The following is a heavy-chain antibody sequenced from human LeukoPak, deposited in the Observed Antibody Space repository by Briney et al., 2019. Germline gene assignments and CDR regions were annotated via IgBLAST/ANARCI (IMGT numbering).Heavy chain of an antibody. CDR1: GGSISIYY. J-gene: IGHJ4*02. V-gene: IGHV4-59*01. Sequence: SETLSLTCTVSGGSISIYYWSWIRQPPGKGLEWIGYIYYSGSTNYNPSLKSRVTISVDTSKNQFSLKLSSVTAADMAVYYCARVRAKYDSSGYYYLRFFDYWGQGTLVTVSS. D-gene: IGHD3-22*01. CDR2: IYYSGST. CDR3: ARVRAKYDSSGYYYLRFFDY.